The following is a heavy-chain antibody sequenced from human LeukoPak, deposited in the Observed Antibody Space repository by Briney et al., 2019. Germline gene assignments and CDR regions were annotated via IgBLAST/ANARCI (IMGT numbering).Heavy chain of an antibody. Sequence: ASAKVSCKASGYTFTSYDINWVRQATGQGLEWMGWMNPNSGNTGYAQKFQGRVTMTRNTSISTAYMELSSLRSEDTAVYYCARGFTYYDFWSGRPGHFDPWGQGTLVTVSS. CDR1: GYTFTSYD. CDR2: MNPNSGNT. D-gene: IGHD3-3*01. J-gene: IGHJ5*02. CDR3: ARGFTYYDFWSGRPGHFDP. V-gene: IGHV1-8*01.